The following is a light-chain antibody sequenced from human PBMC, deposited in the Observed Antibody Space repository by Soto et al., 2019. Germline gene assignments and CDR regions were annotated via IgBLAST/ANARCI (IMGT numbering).Light chain of an antibody. CDR3: QQSYSTPYT. Sequence: DIQMTQSPSSLSASVGDRVTITCRASQSISSYLNWYQQKPGKAPKLLIYAASSLQSGVPSRFSGSGSGTYFTLTISSLQPEDFATYYCQQSYSTPYTFGQGTKLETK. J-gene: IGKJ2*01. V-gene: IGKV1-39*01. CDR1: QSISSY. CDR2: AAS.